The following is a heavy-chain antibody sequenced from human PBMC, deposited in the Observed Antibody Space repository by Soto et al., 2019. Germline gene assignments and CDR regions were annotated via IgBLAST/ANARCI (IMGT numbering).Heavy chain of an antibody. Sequence: QVQPVESGGGVVKPGRSMRLSCAASEFTFSSYGMHWVRQAPGKGLEWVAVIWYDGSNKYYADSVKGRFTISRDNSKNTLYLHMNSLRAQDTAVYYCARGYFYYGSGSYSGVFDYWGQGTLVTVSS. V-gene: IGHV3-33*01. D-gene: IGHD3-10*01. CDR2: IWYDGSNK. CDR3: ARGYFYYGSGSYSGVFDY. CDR1: EFTFSSYG. J-gene: IGHJ4*02.